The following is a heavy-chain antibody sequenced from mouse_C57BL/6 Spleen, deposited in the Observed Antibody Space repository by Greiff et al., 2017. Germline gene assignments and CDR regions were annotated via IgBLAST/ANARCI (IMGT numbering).Heavy chain of an antibody. CDR2: FYPGSGSI. Sequence: VKLQESGAELVKPGASVKLSCKASGYTFTEYTIHWVKQRSGQGLAWIGWFYPGSGSIKYNEKFKDKATLTADKSSGTVYMELSRLTSEDSAVYFCARHESYYYGSSSFDYWGQGTTLTVST. D-gene: IGHD1-1*01. J-gene: IGHJ2*01. CDR3: ARHESYYYGSSSFDY. CDR1: GYTFTEYT. V-gene: IGHV1-62-2*01.